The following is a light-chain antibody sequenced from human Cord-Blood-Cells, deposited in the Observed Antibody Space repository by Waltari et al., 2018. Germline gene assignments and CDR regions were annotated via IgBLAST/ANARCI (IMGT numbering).Light chain of an antibody. J-gene: IGLJ3*02. CDR3: SSYTSSSTRV. CDR2: DVS. Sequence: QSALTQPASVSGSPGQSITISCTGTSSDVGGYNYVSWYQQHPGKAPKLMIYDVSKRPSGVSKRFPGSKAGNTASLTISGLQAEDEADYYCSSYTSSSTRVFGGGTKLTVL. CDR1: SSDVGGYNY. V-gene: IGLV2-14*01.